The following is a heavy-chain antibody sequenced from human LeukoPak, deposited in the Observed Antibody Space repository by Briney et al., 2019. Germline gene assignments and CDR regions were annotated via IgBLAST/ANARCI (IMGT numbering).Heavy chain of an antibody. CDR3: ASLYCSSASCYDSNHDY. V-gene: IGHV4-39*07. Sequence: SETLSLTCTVSGGAISSTNYIWGWIRQPPGKGLEWMGSIYYSGSTYYNPSLKSRVTISVDMSKNQFSLKLSSVTAADTAVYYCASLYCSSASCYDSNHDYWGQGTLVTVSS. J-gene: IGHJ4*02. CDR2: IYYSGST. D-gene: IGHD2-2*01. CDR1: GGAISSTNYI.